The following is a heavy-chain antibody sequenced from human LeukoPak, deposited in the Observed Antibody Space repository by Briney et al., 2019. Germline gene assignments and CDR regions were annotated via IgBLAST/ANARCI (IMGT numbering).Heavy chain of an antibody. CDR3: AREGYFDWPVGYYYYMDV. Sequence: GASVKVSCKASGGTFSSYVINWLRQAPGQGLEWMGWMNPNSGNTGYAQKFQGRVTITRNTSISTAYMELSRLRSDDTAVYYCAREGYFDWPVGYYYYMDVWGKGTTVTVSS. CDR1: GGTFSSYV. J-gene: IGHJ6*03. D-gene: IGHD3-9*01. CDR2: MNPNSGNT. V-gene: IGHV1-8*01.